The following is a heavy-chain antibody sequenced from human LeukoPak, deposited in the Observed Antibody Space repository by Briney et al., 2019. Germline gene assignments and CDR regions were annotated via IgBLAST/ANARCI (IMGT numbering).Heavy chain of an antibody. V-gene: IGHV3-7*01. Sequence: GGSLRLSCAASGFTFSSYWMSWVRLAPGKGLEWVANIKQDGSEKYYVDSVKGRFTISRDNAKNSLYLQMNSLRAEDTAVYYCARDHLWELGIYDYWGQGTLVTVSS. CDR3: ARDHLWELGIYDY. D-gene: IGHD1-26*01. J-gene: IGHJ4*02. CDR2: IKQDGSEK. CDR1: GFTFSSYW.